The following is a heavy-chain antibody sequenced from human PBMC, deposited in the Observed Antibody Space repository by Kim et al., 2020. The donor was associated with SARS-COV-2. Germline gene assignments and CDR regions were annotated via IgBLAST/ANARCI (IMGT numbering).Heavy chain of an antibody. V-gene: IGHV4-39*01. CDR2: IYYSGST. J-gene: IGHJ5*02. CDR1: GGSISSSSYY. Sequence: SETLSLTCTVSGGSISSSSYYWGWIRQPPGKGLEWIGSIYYSGSTYYNPSLKSRVTISVDTSKNQFSLKLSSVTAADTAVYYCARRGVVVVAAIHLGFDP. D-gene: IGHD2-15*01. CDR3: ARRGVVVVAAIHLGFDP.